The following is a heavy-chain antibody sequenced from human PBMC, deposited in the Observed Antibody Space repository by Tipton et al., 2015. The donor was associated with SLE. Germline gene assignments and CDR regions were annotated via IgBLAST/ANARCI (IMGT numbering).Heavy chain of an antibody. CDR1: GFTFSSYS. D-gene: IGHD4-17*01. CDR2: ISSSSSYI. J-gene: IGHJ5*02. CDR3: AKGDYSNWFDP. V-gene: IGHV3-21*04. Sequence: SLRLSCAASGFTFSSYSMNWVRQAPGKGLEWVSSISSSSSYIYYADSVKGRFTISRDNSKNTLYLQMNSLRAEDTAVYYCAKGDYSNWFDPWGQGTLVTVSS.